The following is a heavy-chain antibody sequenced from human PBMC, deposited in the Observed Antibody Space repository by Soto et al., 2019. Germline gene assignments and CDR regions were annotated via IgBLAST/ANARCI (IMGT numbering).Heavy chain of an antibody. Sequence: PGGSLRLSCAASGFTFSSYAMHWVRQAPGKGLEWVAVISYGGSNKYYADSVKGRFTISRDNSKNTLYLQMISLRAEDTAVYYCARDFRDFWSGLPDYWGQGTLVTVSS. D-gene: IGHD3-3*01. V-gene: IGHV3-30-3*01. CDR2: ISYGGSNK. J-gene: IGHJ4*02. CDR3: ARDFRDFWSGLPDY. CDR1: GFTFSSYA.